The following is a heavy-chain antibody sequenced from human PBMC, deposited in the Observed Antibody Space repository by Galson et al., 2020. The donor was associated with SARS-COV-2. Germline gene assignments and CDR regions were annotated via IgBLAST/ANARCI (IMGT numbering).Heavy chain of an antibody. CDR2: FDPEDGET. J-gene: IGHJ5*02. CDR1: GYTLTELS. CDR3: ATGPVVPAAIGWFDP. V-gene: IGHV1-24*01. D-gene: IGHD2-2*02. Sequence: GASVKVSCKVSGYTLTELSMHWVRQAPGKGLEWMGGFDPEDGETIYAQKFQGRVTMTEDTSTDTAYMELSSLRSEDTAVYYCATGPVVPAAIGWFDPWGQGTLVTVSS.